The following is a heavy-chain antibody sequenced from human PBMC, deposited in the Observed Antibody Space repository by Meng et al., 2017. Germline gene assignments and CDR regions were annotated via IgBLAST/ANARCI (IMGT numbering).Heavy chain of an antibody. Sequence: GESLKISCAASGFTFSSYGMHWVRQAPGKGLEWVAVIWYDGSNKYYADYVKGRFTISRDNAKNSLHLQMNSPRAENTAVYYCTRDSGDERYYYYGMDVWGQGTTVTVS. D-gene: IGHD5-12*01. CDR1: GFTFSSYG. CDR3: TRDSGDERYYYYGMDV. V-gene: IGHV3-33*01. J-gene: IGHJ6*02. CDR2: IWYDGSNK.